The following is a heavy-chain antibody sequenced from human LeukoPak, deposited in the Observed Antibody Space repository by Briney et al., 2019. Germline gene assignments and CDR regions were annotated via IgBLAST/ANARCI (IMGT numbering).Heavy chain of an antibody. Sequence: ASVKVSCKASGYTFTGYYMHWVRQAPGQGLEWMGWINPNRGGTNYAQKFQGRVTMTRDTSISTAYMELSRLRSDDTAVYYCARALGVRDFDYWGQGTLVTVSS. CDR1: GYTFTGYY. CDR2: INPNRGGT. V-gene: IGHV1-2*02. D-gene: IGHD1-26*01. J-gene: IGHJ4*02. CDR3: ARALGVRDFDY.